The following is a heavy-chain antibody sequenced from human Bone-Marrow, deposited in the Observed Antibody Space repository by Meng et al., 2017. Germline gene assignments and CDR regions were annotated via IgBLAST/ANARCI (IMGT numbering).Heavy chain of an antibody. CDR3: ARRPAFASDYYYGMDV. CDR1: GGSFSGYY. Sequence: SETLSLTCAVYGGSFSGYYWSWIRQPPGKGLEWIGEINHSGSTNYNPSLKSRVTISVDTSKNQFSLKLSSVTAADTAVYYCARRPAFASDYYYGMDVWGQGTTVTVSS. CDR2: INHSGST. V-gene: IGHV4-34*01. J-gene: IGHJ6*02.